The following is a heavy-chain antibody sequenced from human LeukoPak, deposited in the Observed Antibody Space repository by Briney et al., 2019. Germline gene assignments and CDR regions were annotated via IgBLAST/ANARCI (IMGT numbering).Heavy chain of an antibody. CDR3: ARVLPLTGYYFDY. D-gene: IGHD1-14*01. Sequence: GGSLRLSCAASGFTFSSYWMSWVRQAPGKGLEWVANIKQDGSEKYYVDSVKGRFTTSRDNAKNSLYLQMNSLRAEDTAVYYCARVLPLTGYYFDYWGQGTLVTVSS. CDR1: GFTFSSYW. CDR2: IKQDGSEK. V-gene: IGHV3-7*03. J-gene: IGHJ4*02.